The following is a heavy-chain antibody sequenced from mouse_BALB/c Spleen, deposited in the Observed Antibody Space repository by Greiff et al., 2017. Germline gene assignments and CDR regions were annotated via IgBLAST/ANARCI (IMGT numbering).Heavy chain of an antibody. Sequence: EVKLEESGGGLVQPGGSMKLSCVASGFTFSNYWMNWVRQSPEKGLEWVAEIRLKSNNYATHYAESVKGRFTISRDDSKSSVYLQMNNLRAEDTGIYYCTRAGWSYYYGSSPYAMDYWGQGTSVTVSS. J-gene: IGHJ4*01. CDR3: TRAGWSYYYGSSPYAMDY. V-gene: IGHV6-6*02. CDR2: IRLKSNNYAT. CDR1: GFTFSNYW. D-gene: IGHD1-1*01.